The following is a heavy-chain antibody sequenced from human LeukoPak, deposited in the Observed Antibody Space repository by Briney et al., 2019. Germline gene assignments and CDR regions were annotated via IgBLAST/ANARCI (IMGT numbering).Heavy chain of an antibody. Sequence: SETLSLTCAVYGGSFSGYYWSWIRQPPGKGLEWIGEINHSGSTNYNPSLKSRVTISVDTSKNQFSLKLSSVTAADTAVYYCARAAPSLVVAATILVWFDPWGQGTLVTVSS. D-gene: IGHD2-15*01. V-gene: IGHV4-34*01. CDR3: ARAAPSLVVAATILVWFDP. J-gene: IGHJ5*02. CDR1: GGSFSGYY. CDR2: INHSGST.